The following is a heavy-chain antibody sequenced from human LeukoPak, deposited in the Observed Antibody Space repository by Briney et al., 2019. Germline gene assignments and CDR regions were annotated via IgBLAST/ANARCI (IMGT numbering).Heavy chain of an antibody. D-gene: IGHD3-10*01. CDR3: ARENTMIRGVPRGFDI. CDR1: GFTFGTYW. V-gene: IGHV3-7*01. J-gene: IGHJ3*02. Sequence: GGSLRLSCAVSGFTFGTYWMTWVRQAPGKGLEWVANIKQDGSEKYYVDSVKGRFTISRDNSKNSLYLQMNSLRAEDTAVYYCARENTMIRGVPRGFDIWGQGTMVTVSS. CDR2: IKQDGSEK.